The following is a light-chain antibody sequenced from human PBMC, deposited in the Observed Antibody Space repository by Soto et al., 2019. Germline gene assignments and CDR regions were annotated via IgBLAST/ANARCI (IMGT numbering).Light chain of an antibody. CDR2: AAS. V-gene: IGKV1-17*03. Sequence: DIQMTQSPSAMSASVGDRVTITCRASQDISAFLAWFQQKPGEVPKRLIYAASSLESGVPSRFSGSRSGTEFTLTISSLQPEDFATYYGLQNNRYPWTVGQATKVEIK. CDR1: QDISAF. J-gene: IGKJ1*01. CDR3: LQNNRYPWT.